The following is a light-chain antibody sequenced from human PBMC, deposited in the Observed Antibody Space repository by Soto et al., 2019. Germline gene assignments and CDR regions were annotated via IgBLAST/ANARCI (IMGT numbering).Light chain of an antibody. V-gene: IGKV3-15*01. Sequence: ETGMTQSPATLSVSPKKTANLSCRTSQGLNRNLAWYQQKLGQAPRVLIYGASTRATGIPARFSGSGSGTEFILTISSLQPEDFATYYCQQSYSIPWTFGQGTKVDIK. CDR2: GAS. CDR3: QQSYSIPWT. CDR1: QGLNRN. J-gene: IGKJ1*01.